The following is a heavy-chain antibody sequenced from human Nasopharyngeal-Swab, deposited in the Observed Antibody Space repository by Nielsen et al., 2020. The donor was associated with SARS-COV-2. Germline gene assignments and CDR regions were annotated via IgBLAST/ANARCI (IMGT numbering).Heavy chain of an antibody. Sequence: WVRQAPGQGPEWLGLIIPREGSTAYAQKFQGRVTMTRDTSTSTAYMELSSLRSDDTAVYFCARGAVHHMLDLWGQGTRVTVSS. D-gene: IGHD3-16*01. CDR3: ARGAVHHMLDL. J-gene: IGHJ5*02. V-gene: IGHV1-46*01. CDR2: IIPREGST.